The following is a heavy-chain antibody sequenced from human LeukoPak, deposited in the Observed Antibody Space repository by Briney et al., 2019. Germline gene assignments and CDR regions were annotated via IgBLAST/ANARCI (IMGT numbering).Heavy chain of an antibody. CDR1: RYSFTNHY. CDR3: ARRGYGSGNYYYPN. J-gene: IGHJ4*02. V-gene: IGHV5-51*01. Sequence: GESLKISCKGSRYSFTNHYIGWVRLMPGKGLDWMGIIYPGDSDTRYSPSIQGQVTISADKSISTAYLQWSSLKASDTAMYYCARRGYGSGNYYYPNWGQGTLVTVSS. CDR2: IYPGDSDT. D-gene: IGHD3-10*01.